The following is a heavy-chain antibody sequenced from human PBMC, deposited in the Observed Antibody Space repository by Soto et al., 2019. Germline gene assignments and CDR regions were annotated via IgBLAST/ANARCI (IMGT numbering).Heavy chain of an antibody. CDR1: GFTFGDYA. Sequence: LRLSCTASGFTFGDYAMSWVRQAPGKGLEWVGFIRSKAYGGTTEYAASVKGRFTISRDDSKSIAYLQMNSLKTEDTAVYYCTRGYTRRNFDYWGQGTLVTVSS. CDR3: TRGYTRRNFDY. D-gene: IGHD5-12*01. J-gene: IGHJ4*02. CDR2: IRSKAYGGTT. V-gene: IGHV3-49*04.